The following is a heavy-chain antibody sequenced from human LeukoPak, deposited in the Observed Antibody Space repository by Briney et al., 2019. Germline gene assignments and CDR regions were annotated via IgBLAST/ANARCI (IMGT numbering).Heavy chain of an antibody. CDR1: GFTFSSYW. V-gene: IGHV3-74*01. D-gene: IGHD4-17*01. J-gene: IGHJ4*02. CDR3: ARSARSLYGDYV. Sequence: PGGSLRLSCAASGFTFSSYWMHWVRQAPGKGLVWVSRINSDGSSTSYADSVKGRFTISRDNAKNTLYLQMNSLRVEDTAVYYCARSARSLYGDYVWGQGTLLTVSS. CDR2: INSDGSST.